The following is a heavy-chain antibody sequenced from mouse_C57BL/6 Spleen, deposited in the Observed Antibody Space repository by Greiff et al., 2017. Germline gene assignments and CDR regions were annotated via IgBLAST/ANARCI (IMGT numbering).Heavy chain of an antibody. CDR3: ARPSNYAMDY. Sequence: QVQLKQSGAELARPGASVKLSCKASGYTFTSYGISWVKQRTGQGLEWIGEIYPRSGNTYYNEKFNGKATLTADKSSSTAYMELRSLTSEDSAVYFCARPSNYAMDYWGQGTSVTVSS. J-gene: IGHJ4*01. CDR1: GYTFTSYG. CDR2: IYPRSGNT. V-gene: IGHV1-81*01.